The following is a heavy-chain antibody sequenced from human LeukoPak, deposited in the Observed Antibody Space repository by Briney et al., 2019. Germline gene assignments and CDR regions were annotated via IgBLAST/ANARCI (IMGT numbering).Heavy chain of an antibody. V-gene: IGHV4-39*07. CDR3: ARDHGSGSYYRN. CDR2: IYYSGST. Sequence: SETLSLTCTVSGGSISSSSYYWGWIRQPPGKGLEWIGRIYYSGSTYYNPSLKSRVTISLDTSKNQFSLKLSSVTAADTAVYYCARDHGSGSYYRNWGQGTLVTVSS. CDR1: GGSISSSSYY. D-gene: IGHD3-10*01. J-gene: IGHJ4*02.